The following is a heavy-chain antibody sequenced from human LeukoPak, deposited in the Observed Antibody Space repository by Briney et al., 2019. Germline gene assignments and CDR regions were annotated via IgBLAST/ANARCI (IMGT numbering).Heavy chain of an antibody. Sequence: SETLSLTCTVSGYSISSGYYWGWIRQSPGKGLEWIGNIYRRGSTHYNPSLKSRVTISLDTSKNQFSLKLSSVTAADTAVYYCARDVRNYYDSSGYYLFDYWGQGTLVTVSS. CDR2: IYRRGST. CDR1: GYSISSGYY. V-gene: IGHV4-38-2*02. CDR3: ARDVRNYYDSSGYYLFDY. D-gene: IGHD3-22*01. J-gene: IGHJ4*02.